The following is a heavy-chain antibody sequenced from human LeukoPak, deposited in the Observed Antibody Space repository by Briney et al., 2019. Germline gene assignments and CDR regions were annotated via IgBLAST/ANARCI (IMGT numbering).Heavy chain of an antibody. D-gene: IGHD4-11*01. CDR1: VYTFTNYD. V-gene: IGHV1-8*03. J-gene: IGHJ6*03. CDR2: MNTNSGNT. Sequence: ASVTVSFKASVYTFTNYDINWGRQATGQGVGRMGWMNTNSGNTGYAEKFQGRVTITRDTSITTAYMELSSLRSEDSAVYYCARGPAYSNYGASYYYYMDVWGKGTTVTVSS. CDR3: ARGPAYSNYGASYYYYMDV.